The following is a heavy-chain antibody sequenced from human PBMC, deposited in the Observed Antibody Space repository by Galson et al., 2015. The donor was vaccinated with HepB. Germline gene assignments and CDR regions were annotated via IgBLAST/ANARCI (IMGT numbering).Heavy chain of an antibody. J-gene: IGHJ6*02. Sequence: SLRLSCAASRFTFSSYWMSWVRQAPGKGLEWVANIKQDGTERYYVDSVKGRFTISRDNARNSLYLQMNSLRAEDTAVYYCARDHDDSSGYYRSQGYGMDVWGQGTTATVSS. CDR1: RFTFSSYW. D-gene: IGHD3-22*01. CDR2: IKQDGTER. V-gene: IGHV3-7*01. CDR3: ARDHDDSSGYYRSQGYGMDV.